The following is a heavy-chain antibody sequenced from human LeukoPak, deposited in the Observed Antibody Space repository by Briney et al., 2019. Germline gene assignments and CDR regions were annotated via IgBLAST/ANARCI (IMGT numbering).Heavy chain of an antibody. CDR1: GGSFSGYY. Sequence: SETLSLTCAVYGGSFSGYYWSWIRQPPGTGLEWIGEINHSGSTNYNPSLKSRVTISVDTSKNQFSLKLSSVTAADTAVYYCARHSSWGAWFGEPHFDYWGQGTLVTVSS. CDR2: INHSGST. D-gene: IGHD3-10*01. CDR3: ARHSSWGAWFGEPHFDY. J-gene: IGHJ4*02. V-gene: IGHV4-34*01.